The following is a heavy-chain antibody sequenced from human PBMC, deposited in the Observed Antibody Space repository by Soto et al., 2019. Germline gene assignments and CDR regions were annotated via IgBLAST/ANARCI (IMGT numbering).Heavy chain of an antibody. J-gene: IGHJ3*01. Sequence: EVQLVESGGGLVQPGGSLILSCTASGFTFSNYWMVWVRQGPGKGPEWVANIKEDGSVTYYVDSVKGRFTISRDNAREAPYPAKDSLRAQDTAIYFRARDPNYYVPPAYYFGGFDVWGQGTMVTVSS. V-gene: IGHV3-7*03. CDR1: GFTFSNYW. CDR2: IKEDGSVT. CDR3: ARDPNYYVPPAYYFGGFDV. D-gene: IGHD3-10*02.